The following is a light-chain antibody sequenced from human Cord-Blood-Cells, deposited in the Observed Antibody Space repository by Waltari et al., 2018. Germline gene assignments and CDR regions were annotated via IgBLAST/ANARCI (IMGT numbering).Light chain of an antibody. V-gene: IGKV1-39*01. CDR2: AAS. J-gene: IGKJ1*01. Sequence: DIQMTQSPSSLSASVGDRVTITCRASQSISSYLNWYQQKPGKAPKLLIYAASSLQSGVPSRFSGSGSGTDFTLTISSRQPEDCATYYCQQSYSTPRTFGQGTKVEIK. CDR1: QSISSY. CDR3: QQSYSTPRT.